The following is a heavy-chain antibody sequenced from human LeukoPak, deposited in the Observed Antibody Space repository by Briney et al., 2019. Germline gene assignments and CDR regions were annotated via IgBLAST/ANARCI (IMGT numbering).Heavy chain of an antibody. Sequence: PSETLSLTCTVSGGSIRSYYWSWIRQPPGKGLEWIGYIYYSGSTKYNPSLKSRVTISVDTSKNQFSLKLSSVTAADTAVYYCARLGWAAAGPDYWGQGTLVTVSS. CDR1: GGSIRSYY. J-gene: IGHJ4*02. CDR2: IYYSGST. D-gene: IGHD6-13*01. V-gene: IGHV4-59*12. CDR3: ARLGWAAAGPDY.